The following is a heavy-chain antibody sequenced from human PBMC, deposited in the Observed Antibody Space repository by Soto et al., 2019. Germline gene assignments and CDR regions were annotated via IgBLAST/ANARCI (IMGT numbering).Heavy chain of an antibody. V-gene: IGHV3-7*01. J-gene: IGHJ4*02. Sequence: EVQLVESGGGLVQPGGSLRLSCAASGFTFSSYWMSWVRQAPGKGLEWVANIKEDGSDMYYVDSVKGRFTISRDNAKNSLYLQMNSLRAEDTAVYYCATEVWEYYDFWSGYSDYWGQGTLVTVSS. CDR3: ATEVWEYYDFWSGYSDY. D-gene: IGHD3-3*01. CDR2: IKEDGSDM. CDR1: GFTFSSYW.